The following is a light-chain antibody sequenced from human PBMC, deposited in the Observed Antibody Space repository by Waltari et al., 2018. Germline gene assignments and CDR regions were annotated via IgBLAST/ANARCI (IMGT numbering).Light chain of an antibody. CDR2: DAS. V-gene: IGKV3-11*01. CDR3: QLRSSWPPALT. J-gene: IGKJ4*01. Sequence: EIVLTQSPATLSLSPGERATLSRRASQSVSGYLAWYQQKPGQAPRLLIYDASNRATGIPARFSGSGSGTDFTLTITSLEPEDFAVYYCQLRSSWPPALTFGGGTKVEIK. CDR1: QSVSGY.